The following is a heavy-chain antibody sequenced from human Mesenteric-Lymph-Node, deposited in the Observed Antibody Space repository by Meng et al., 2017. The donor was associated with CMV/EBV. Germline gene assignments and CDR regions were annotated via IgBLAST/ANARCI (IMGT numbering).Heavy chain of an antibody. CDR3: LSMVVTRDY. Sequence: GESLKISCAASGFTFSSYSMNWVRQAPGKGLEWVSYITSGGSTMYYADSVKGRFTISRDNAKNSLYLQMNSLRAEDTAVYYCLSMVVTRDYWGQGTLVTVSS. J-gene: IGHJ4*02. D-gene: IGHD4-23*01. CDR2: ITSGGSTM. CDR1: GFTFSSYS. V-gene: IGHV3-48*04.